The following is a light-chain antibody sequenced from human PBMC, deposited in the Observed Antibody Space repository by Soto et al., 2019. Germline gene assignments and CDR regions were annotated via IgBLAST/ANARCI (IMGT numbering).Light chain of an antibody. CDR2: HAS. Sequence: DIKMTQSPATLSASVGDSVTITCRASQSISTWLAWYQQKPGKAPKPLIYHASSWERAVPSRCSGSGSATECPVTIGSLLPDDFASYYCQQYNRYSFGEGTKVDI. CDR3: QQYNRYS. J-gene: IGKJ1*01. CDR1: QSISTW. V-gene: IGKV1-5*01.